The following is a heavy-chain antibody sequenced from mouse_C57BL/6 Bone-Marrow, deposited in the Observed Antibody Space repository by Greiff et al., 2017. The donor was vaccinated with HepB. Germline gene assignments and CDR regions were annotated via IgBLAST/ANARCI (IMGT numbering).Heavy chain of an antibody. CDR3: ADISGY. CDR2: ISDGGSYT. D-gene: IGHD3-2*02. CDR1: GFTFSSYA. J-gene: IGHJ2*01. V-gene: IGHV5-4*03. Sequence: DVKLVESGGGLVKPGGSLKLSCAASGFTFSSYAMSWVRQTPEKRLEWVATISDGGSYTYYPDNVKCRFTISRDNAKNNLYLQMSHLKSEDTAMYYCADISGYWGQGTTLTVSS.